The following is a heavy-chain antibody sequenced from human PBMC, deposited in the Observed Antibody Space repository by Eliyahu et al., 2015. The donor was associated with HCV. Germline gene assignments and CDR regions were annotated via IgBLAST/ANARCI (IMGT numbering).Heavy chain of an antibody. D-gene: IGHD1-26*01. CDR3: ARDAGTFHLFDS. CDR2: IFSDGST. J-gene: IGHJ4*02. CDR1: GDSISRGDYY. Sequence: QVQLQESGPGLVKPSQTLSLTCXVSGDSISRGDYYWNWIRQHPRKGLEWIGYIFSDGSTYYNPSLQGRLTISVDTSKNQFSVKLSSVTAADTAVYYCARDAGTFHLFDSWGQGTLVTVSS. V-gene: IGHV4-31*03.